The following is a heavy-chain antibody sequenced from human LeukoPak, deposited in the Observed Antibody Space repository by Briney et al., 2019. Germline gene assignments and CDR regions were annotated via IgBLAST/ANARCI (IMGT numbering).Heavy chain of an antibody. CDR3: ATRVYCGGDCYSSHGMDV. Sequence: GGSLRLSCAASGFTFSDYYMSWIRQAPGKGLEWVSYINNSGITIYYADSVKGRFTISRDNAKNSLYLQMNSLRPEDTAVYYCATRVYCGGDCYSSHGMDVWGPGTTVTVSS. J-gene: IGHJ6*02. CDR2: INNSGITI. D-gene: IGHD2-21*02. V-gene: IGHV3-11*01. CDR1: GFTFSDYY.